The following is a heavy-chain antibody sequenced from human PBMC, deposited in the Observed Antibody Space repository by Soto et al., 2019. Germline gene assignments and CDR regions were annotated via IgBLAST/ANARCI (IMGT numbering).Heavy chain of an antibody. J-gene: IGHJ5*02. Sequence: SETLSLTCAVSHGSISSSNWWSWVRQPPGKGLEWIGEINHSGSTNYNPSLRSRVTISVDTSKNQFSLKLTAVTAADTAVYYCARGQRSESGFMTTVTNWFDPWGQATLVTVSS. D-gene: IGHD4-4*01. V-gene: IGHV4-4*02. CDR1: HGSISSSNW. CDR2: INHSGST. CDR3: ARGQRSESGFMTTVTNWFDP.